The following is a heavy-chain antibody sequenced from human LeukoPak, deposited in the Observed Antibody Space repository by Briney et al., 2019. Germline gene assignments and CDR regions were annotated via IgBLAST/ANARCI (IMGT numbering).Heavy chain of an antibody. V-gene: IGHV4-59*08. J-gene: IGHJ3*02. CDR1: GGSISSYY. CDR2: NYYSGST. Sequence: SETLSLTCTVSGGSISSYYWSWIRLPPGKGLEWIGYNYYSGSTNYNPSLKSRVTISVDTSKNQFSLKLSSVTAADTAVYYCVRHGQTSQANWGGHDAFAIWGQGTLVTVSS. D-gene: IGHD7-27*01. CDR3: VRHGQTSQANWGGHDAFAI.